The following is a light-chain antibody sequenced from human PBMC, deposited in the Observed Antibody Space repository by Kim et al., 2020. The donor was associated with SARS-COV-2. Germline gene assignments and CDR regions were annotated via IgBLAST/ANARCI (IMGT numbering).Light chain of an antibody. CDR2: DAS. CDR1: QNIDNSH. J-gene: IGKJ1*01. Sequence: SPGEGGTLSCRASQNIDNSHLAWYQQKPGQAPRLLIYDASSRATGIPDRFSGSGSGTDFTLTISRLEPEDFAVYYCQQYDPTPLTFGQGTKVDIK. CDR3: QQYDPTPLT. V-gene: IGKV3-20*01.